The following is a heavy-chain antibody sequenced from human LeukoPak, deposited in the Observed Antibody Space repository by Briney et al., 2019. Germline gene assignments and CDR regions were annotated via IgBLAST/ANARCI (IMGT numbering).Heavy chain of an antibody. CDR1: GYMFTGYY. J-gene: IGHJ4*02. Sequence: ASVKVSCKASGYMFTGYYIHWVRQAPGQRPEWMAWLNPNNGDTSYAQKFQGRVTMTSDTSISTAYLGLSSLTSDDTAVYYCAGPWDPLIPAAGASHFDYWGQGTQVTVSS. D-gene: IGHD6-13*01. CDR3: AGPWDPLIPAAGASHFDY. CDR2: LNPNNGDT. V-gene: IGHV1-2*02.